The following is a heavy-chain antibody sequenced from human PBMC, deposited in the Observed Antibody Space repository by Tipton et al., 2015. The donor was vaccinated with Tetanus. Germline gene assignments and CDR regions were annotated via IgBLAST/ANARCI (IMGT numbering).Heavy chain of an antibody. J-gene: IGHJ6*02. CDR1: GYTFTSYG. CDR2: ISAYNDNT. CDR3: ARPLRRFYCYCGMVG. D-gene: IGHD5-24*01. Sequence: QSGPEVKKPGASVKVSCKASGYTFTSYGISWVRQAPGQGLEWMGWISAYNDNTNYAQKLQGRVTMTTDTSTSTAYMELRSLRSDDTAMYYCARPLRRFYCYCGMVGWGQGTTVTVSS. V-gene: IGHV1-18*01.